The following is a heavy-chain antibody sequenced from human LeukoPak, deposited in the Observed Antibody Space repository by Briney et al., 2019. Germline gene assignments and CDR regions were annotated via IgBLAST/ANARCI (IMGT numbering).Heavy chain of an antibody. V-gene: IGHV4-34*01. J-gene: IGHJ4*02. D-gene: IGHD3-22*01. CDR1: GGSFSGYY. CDR3: ARQPTYYYDSSGYQYTRDY. Sequence: PSETLSLTCAVYGGSFSGYYWSWIRQPPGKGLEWIGEINHSGSTNYNPSLKSRVTISVDTSKNQFSLKLSSVTAADTAVYYGARQPTYYYDSSGYQYTRDYWGQGTLVTVSS. CDR2: INHSGST.